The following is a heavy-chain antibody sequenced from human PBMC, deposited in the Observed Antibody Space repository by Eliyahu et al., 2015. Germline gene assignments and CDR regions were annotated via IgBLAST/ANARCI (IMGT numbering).Heavy chain of an antibody. D-gene: IGHD3-16*01. CDR2: IHSGDKT. CDR1: GXSVGSNY. CDR3: ARGGVGSTPYDY. J-gene: IGHJ4*02. Sequence: EVQLVESGGGLIQPGGSLRLSXAASGXSVGSNYMXWVRQXPGRGLEWVAVIHSGDKTYYTDSVKSRFTISRDNSKNTLYLQMNSLRAEDTALYYCARGGVGSTPYDYWGQGTLVIVSS. V-gene: IGHV3-53*01.